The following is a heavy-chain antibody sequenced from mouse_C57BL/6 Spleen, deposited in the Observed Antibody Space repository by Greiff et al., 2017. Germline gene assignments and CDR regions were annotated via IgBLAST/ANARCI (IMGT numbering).Heavy chain of an antibody. Sequence: QVQLKQSGAELVRPGASVKLSCKASGYTFTDYYINWVKQRPGQGLEWIARIYPGSGNTYYNEKFKGKATLTAEKSSSTAYMQLSSLTSEDSSVYFCARGPLYDYDDYYAIDYWGQGTSVTVSS. V-gene: IGHV1-76*01. CDR3: ARGPLYDYDDYYAIDY. CDR2: IYPGSGNT. J-gene: IGHJ4*01. CDR1: GYTFTDYY. D-gene: IGHD2-4*01.